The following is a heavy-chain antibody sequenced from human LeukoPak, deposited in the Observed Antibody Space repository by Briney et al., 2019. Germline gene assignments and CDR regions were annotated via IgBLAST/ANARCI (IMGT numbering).Heavy chain of an antibody. CDR3: AKDSGSIAAAVGDY. J-gene: IGHJ4*02. CDR2: VSSSGGTT. V-gene: IGHV3-23*01. CDR1: GFTFSSYG. Sequence: PGGSLRLCCAASGFTFSSYGMSWVRQAPGKGLEWVSAVSSSGGTTYYADSVKGRFTISRDNSKNTPSLQMNSLRAEDTALYYCAKDSGSIAAAVGDYWGQGTLVTVSS. D-gene: IGHD6-13*01.